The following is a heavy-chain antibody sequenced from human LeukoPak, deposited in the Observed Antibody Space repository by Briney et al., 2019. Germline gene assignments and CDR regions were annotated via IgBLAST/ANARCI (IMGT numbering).Heavy chain of an antibody. Sequence: ASVKVSFKASGYTFAAYGISWVRQAPGQGLEWMGSISVYNGYTNYAQKYQDRVTLTTDESTSTAYMELRSLRSDDTAVYYCARRVGAPYTWFDPWGRGTLVTVSS. V-gene: IGHV1-18*04. D-gene: IGHD1-26*01. CDR2: ISVYNGYT. J-gene: IGHJ5*02. CDR1: GYTFAAYG. CDR3: ARRVGAPYTWFDP.